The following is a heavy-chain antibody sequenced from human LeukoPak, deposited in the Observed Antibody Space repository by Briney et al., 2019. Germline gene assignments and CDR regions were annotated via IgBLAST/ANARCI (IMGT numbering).Heavy chain of an antibody. CDR1: GFIFSGYS. D-gene: IGHD3-9*01. CDR2: VTNSGTTI. CDR3: ARDGHYDILTGYFQD. J-gene: IGHJ1*01. V-gene: IGHV3-48*04. Sequence: PGGSLRLSCAASGFIFSGYSMNWVRQAPGKGLEWVSYVTNSGTTIYYADSVKGRFTISRDNAKNSLYLQMNSLRAEDMAVYYCARDGHYDILTGYFQDWGQGTLGTVSS.